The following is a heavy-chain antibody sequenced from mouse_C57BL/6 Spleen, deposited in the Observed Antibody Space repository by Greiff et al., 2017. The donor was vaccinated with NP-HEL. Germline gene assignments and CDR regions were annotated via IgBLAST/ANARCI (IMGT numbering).Heavy chain of an antibody. CDR3: ARQKLRRTGWFAY. V-gene: IGHV2-6-1*01. D-gene: IGHD2-4*01. J-gene: IGHJ3*01. CDR1: GFSLTSYG. CDR2: IWSDGST. Sequence: VQLQQSGPGLVAPSQSLSITCTVSGFSLTSYGVHWVRQPPGKGLEWLVVIWSDGSTTYNSALKSRLSISKDNSKSQVFLKMNSLQTDDTAMYYCARQKLRRTGWFAYWGQGTRVTVSA.